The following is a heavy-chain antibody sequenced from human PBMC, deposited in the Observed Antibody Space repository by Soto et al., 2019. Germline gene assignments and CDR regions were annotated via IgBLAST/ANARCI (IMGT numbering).Heavy chain of an antibody. CDR3: AKVTQWLVGEGEFDY. Sequence: EVQLLESGGGLVQPGGSLRLSCAASGFTFSSYAMSWVRQAPGKGLEWVSAISGSGGSTYYVDSVKARFTISRDNSKNTLYLQMNILRAEDTAVYYCAKVTQWLVGEGEFDYWGQGTLVTVSS. D-gene: IGHD6-19*01. CDR1: GFTFSSYA. V-gene: IGHV3-23*01. CDR2: ISGSGGST. J-gene: IGHJ4*02.